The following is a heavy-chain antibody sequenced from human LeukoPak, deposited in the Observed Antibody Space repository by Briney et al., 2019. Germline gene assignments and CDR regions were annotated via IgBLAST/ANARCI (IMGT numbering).Heavy chain of an antibody. CDR1: GYTISSAYY. J-gene: IGHJ6*03. CDR3: ARRGAGTNYMDV. Sequence: PSETLSLTCAVSGYTISSAYYWAWIRQPPGKGLEWIGSIYHSGSTYYNPSLESRVTISVDTSKNQFSLKLNSLTAADTAVYYCARRGAGTNYMDVWGKGTTVTVSS. D-gene: IGHD1-26*01. CDR2: IYHSGST. V-gene: IGHV4-38-2*01.